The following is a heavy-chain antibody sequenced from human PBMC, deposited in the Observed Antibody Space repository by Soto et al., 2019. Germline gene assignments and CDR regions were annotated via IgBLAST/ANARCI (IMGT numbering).Heavy chain of an antibody. CDR3: AKDESSGSYFGY. V-gene: IGHV3-23*01. CDR1: GFTFSSYA. CDR2: ISGSGDST. Sequence: EVQLLESGGGLVQPGVSLRLSCAASGFTFSSYAMSWVRQAPGKGLEWVSAISGSGDSTYYADSVKGRFTNSRDNSKHPLYLQMNSLRAEDTAVYYCAKDESSGSYFGYWGQGTLVTVSS. D-gene: IGHD1-26*01. J-gene: IGHJ4*02.